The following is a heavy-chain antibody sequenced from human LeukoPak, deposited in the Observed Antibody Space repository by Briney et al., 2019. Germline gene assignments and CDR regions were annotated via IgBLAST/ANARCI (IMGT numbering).Heavy chain of an antibody. CDR1: GGTFSIYT. D-gene: IGHD2-2*01. Sequence: SVKVSFKASGGTFSIYTFSWVRQAPGQGLEWVGRIIPILGIANYAQKFQGRVTITADKSTSTAYMELSSLRSEDTAVYYCARERPVPAASPSIWFDPWGQGTLVTVSS. CDR2: IIPILGIA. V-gene: IGHV1-69*04. CDR3: ARERPVPAASPSIWFDP. J-gene: IGHJ5*02.